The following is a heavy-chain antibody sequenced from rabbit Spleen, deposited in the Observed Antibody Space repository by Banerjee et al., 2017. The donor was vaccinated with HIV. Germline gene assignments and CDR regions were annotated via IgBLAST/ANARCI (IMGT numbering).Heavy chain of an antibody. CDR3: ARDSYDDYGDYWGSYYFNL. Sequence: QSLEESGGGLVQPEGSLALTCKASGFSFSSSDYICWVRQAPGKGLEWISCIAGSSSGFTYSATWAKGRFTISKTSSTTVTLQMTSLTAADTATYFCARDSYDDYGDYWGSYYFNLWGPGTLVTVS. CDR2: IAGSSSGFT. D-gene: IGHD2-1*01. V-gene: IGHV1S40*01. CDR1: GFSFSSSDY. J-gene: IGHJ4*01.